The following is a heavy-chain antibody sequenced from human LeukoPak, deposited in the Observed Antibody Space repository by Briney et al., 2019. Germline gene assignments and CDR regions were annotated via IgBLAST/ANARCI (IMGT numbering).Heavy chain of an antibody. D-gene: IGHD3-16*01. Sequence: SETLSLTCAVSGGSISSSLYHWGWIRQPPGKGLEWIGNIYYTGTTNYSPSLKSRLTLSIDTSRSQFSLKLTSVTAADTAVYYCARRGGDFHTGIVFNNWGQGSLVTVSS. J-gene: IGHJ4*02. CDR2: IYYTGTT. V-gene: IGHV4-39*07. CDR3: ARRGGDFHTGIVFNN. CDR1: GGSISSSLYH.